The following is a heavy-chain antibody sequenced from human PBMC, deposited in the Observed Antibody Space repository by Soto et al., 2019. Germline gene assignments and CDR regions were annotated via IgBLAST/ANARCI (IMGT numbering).Heavy chain of an antibody. J-gene: IGHJ6*02. CDR3: AKSTGGTANGMDV. V-gene: IGHV3-9*01. CDR1: GFTFDEYG. Sequence: DVQLVESGGGLVQPGRSLRLSCGASGFTFDEYGMHWVRQAPGKGLEWVSGISWNSGTIGYADSVKGRFTISRDNAKNSLYLQMSSLRAEDTAVYYCAKSTGGTANGMDVRGQGTTVTVSS. CDR2: ISWNSGTI. D-gene: IGHD2-8*02.